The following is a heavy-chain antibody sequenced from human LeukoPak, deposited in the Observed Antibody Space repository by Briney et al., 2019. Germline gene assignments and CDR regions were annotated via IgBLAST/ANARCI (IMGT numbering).Heavy chain of an antibody. CDR3: AKGGGWNAHFDY. V-gene: IGHV3-30*04. D-gene: IGHD1-1*01. J-gene: IGHJ4*02. CDR1: GYTFSTYA. CDR2: ISKDGINK. Sequence: GGSLRLSCAASGYTFSTYAMHWVRQAPGKGLEWVAVISKDGINKYYGGSVKGRFTISRDNSENTLYLQMNSLRAEDTAVYYCAKGGGWNAHFDYWGQGTLVTVSS.